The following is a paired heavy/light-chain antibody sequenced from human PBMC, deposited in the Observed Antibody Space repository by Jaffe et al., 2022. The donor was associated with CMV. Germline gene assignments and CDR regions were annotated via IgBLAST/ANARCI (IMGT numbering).Light chain of an antibody. CDR1: SSDVGGYNS. V-gene: IGLV2-11*01. J-gene: IGLJ1*01. CDR2: DVF. CDR3: CSYAGSYNYV. Sequence: QSALTQPRSVSGSPGQSVTISCTGTSSDVGGYNSVFWYQQHPGKAPRVMIYDVFKRPSGVPDRFSGSKSGNTASLTISGLQAEDEADYYCCSYAGSYNYVFGTGTKVTVL.
Heavy chain of an antibody. CDR3: ARGGYTYGYDY. J-gene: IGHJ4*02. Sequence: QVQLVQSGSEVKEPGASLKVSCKASGYTFINYYMHWVRQAPGQGLEWMGWINPKSGDTKRAQKFQDRVTMTRDTSISTIYMDLSGLTSDDTAVYYCARGGYTYGYDYWGQGTLVTVSS. D-gene: IGHD5-18*01. CDR1: GYTFINYY. V-gene: IGHV1-2*02. CDR2: INPKSGDT.